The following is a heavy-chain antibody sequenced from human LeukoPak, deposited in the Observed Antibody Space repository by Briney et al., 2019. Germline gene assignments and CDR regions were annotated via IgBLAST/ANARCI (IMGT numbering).Heavy chain of an antibody. J-gene: IGHJ6*02. D-gene: IGHD4-23*01. V-gene: IGHV4-61*01. CDR3: ARDTDGGNYYYYGMDV. CDR1: SGSVSSGSYY. CDR2: IYYSGST. Sequence: PSETLSLTCTVSSGSVSSGSYYWSWIRQPPGKGLEWIGYIYYSGSTNYNPSLKSRVTISVDTSKNQFSLKLSSVTAADTAVYYCARDTDGGNYYYYGMDVWGQGTTVTVSS.